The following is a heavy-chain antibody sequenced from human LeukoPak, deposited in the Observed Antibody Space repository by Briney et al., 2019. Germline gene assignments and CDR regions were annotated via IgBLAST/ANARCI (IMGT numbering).Heavy chain of an antibody. Sequence: GGSLRLSCAASAFSFSTYAMSWVRQAPGKGLECISAITGSGGSTIYADSVKGRFTISRDNSKNTLYLQMNSLRAEDTAVYYCARALMYYYDTGGYHKYYFDYWGQGSLVTVSS. CDR2: ITGSGGST. CDR1: AFSFSTYA. V-gene: IGHV3-23*01. CDR3: ARALMYYYDTGGYHKYYFDY. D-gene: IGHD3-22*01. J-gene: IGHJ4*02.